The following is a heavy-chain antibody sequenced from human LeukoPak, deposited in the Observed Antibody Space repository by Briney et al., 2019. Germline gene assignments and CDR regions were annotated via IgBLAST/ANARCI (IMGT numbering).Heavy chain of an antibody. CDR3: ARAGYCGDGGCRGGSAFDV. J-gene: IGHJ3*01. CDR2: ISGYPGDT. D-gene: IGHD2-15*01. V-gene: IGHV1-18*01. CDR1: GYTFPNYD. Sequence: ASVRVSCKTSGYTFPNYDIYWVRQAPGQGREWMGWISGYPGDTNYAPILHGRFTVPTDTSTITAYMELRSLTYDDTAVYYCARAGYCGDGGCRGGSAFDVWGQGTMVTVSS.